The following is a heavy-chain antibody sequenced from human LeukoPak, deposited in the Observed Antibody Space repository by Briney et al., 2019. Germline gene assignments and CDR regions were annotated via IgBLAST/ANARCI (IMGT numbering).Heavy chain of an antibody. CDR1: GFTFSNAW. CDR3: TTAEHIVVVIATLEAFDI. V-gene: IGHV3-15*01. Sequence: GGSLRLSCAASGFTFSNAWMSWVRQAPGKGLEWVGRIKSKTDGGTTDYAAPVKGRFTISRDDSKNTLYLQMNSLKTEDTAVYYCTTAEHIVVVIATLEAFDIWGQGTMVTVSS. D-gene: IGHD2-21*01. J-gene: IGHJ3*02. CDR2: IKSKTDGGTT.